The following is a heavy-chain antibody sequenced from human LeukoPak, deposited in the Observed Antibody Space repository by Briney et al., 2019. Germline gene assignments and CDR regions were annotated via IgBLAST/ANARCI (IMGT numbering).Heavy chain of an antibody. CDR2: IYYSGST. D-gene: IGHD2-2*01. V-gene: IGHV4-59*12. J-gene: IGHJ6*02. Sequence: ASETLSLTCTVSGGSISSYYWSWIRQPPGKGLEWIGYIYYSGSTNYNPSLKSRVTISVDTSKNQFSLKLSSVTAADTAAYYCARDGYCSSTSCLLPYYYYGMDVWGQGTTVTVSS. CDR3: ARDGYCSSTSCLLPYYYYGMDV. CDR1: GGSISSYY.